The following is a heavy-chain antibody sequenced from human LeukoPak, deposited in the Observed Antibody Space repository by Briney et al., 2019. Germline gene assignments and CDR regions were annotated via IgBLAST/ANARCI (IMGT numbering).Heavy chain of an antibody. V-gene: IGHV3-30-3*01. CDR2: ISYDGSNK. J-gene: IGHJ5*02. CDR3: AKDPVPSTVTTFFRWFDP. Sequence: PGGSLRLSCAASGFTFSSYAMHWVRQAPGKGLEWVAVISYDGSNKYYADSVKGRFTISRDNSKNTLYLQMNSLRAEDTAVYYCAKDPVPSTVTTFFRWFDPWGQGTLVTVSS. D-gene: IGHD4-17*01. CDR1: GFTFSSYA.